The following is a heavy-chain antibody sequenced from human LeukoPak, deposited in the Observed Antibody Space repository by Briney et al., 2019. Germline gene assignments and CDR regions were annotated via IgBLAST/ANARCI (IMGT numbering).Heavy chain of an antibody. J-gene: IGHJ4*02. CDR2: ISWNSGSI. Sequence: GRSLRLSCAASGFTFDDYAMHWVRQAPGKGVEWVSGISWNSGSIDYADSVKGRFTISRDNAKTSLYLQMNSLRAEDMALYYCAKAAGGYYDSSGYYFFDYWGQGTLVTVSS. V-gene: IGHV3-9*03. CDR1: GFTFDDYA. CDR3: AKAAGGYYDSSGYYFFDY. D-gene: IGHD3-22*01.